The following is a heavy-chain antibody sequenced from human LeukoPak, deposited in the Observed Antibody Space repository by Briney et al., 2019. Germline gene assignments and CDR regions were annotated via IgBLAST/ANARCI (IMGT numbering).Heavy chain of an antibody. J-gene: IGHJ3*02. D-gene: IGHD5-24*01. CDR3: ARDRRRWGHAAAFDI. CDR2: INPSGRST. V-gene: IGHV1-46*01. CDR1: GYTFTSYY. Sequence: ASVTVSCKASGYTFTSYYMHWVRQAPGQGPEWMGIINPSGRSTSYAQKYQARVTMTRDMSTSTVYMELSSLRSEDTTVYYCARDRRRWGHAAAFDIWGQGTMVTVSS.